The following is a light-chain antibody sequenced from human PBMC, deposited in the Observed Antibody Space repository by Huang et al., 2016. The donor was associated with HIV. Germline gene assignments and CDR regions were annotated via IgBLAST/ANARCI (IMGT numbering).Light chain of an antibody. CDR1: QSLLHSNGYNY. CDR3: MQALQTTWT. Sequence: DIVMTQSPLSLPVTPGEPASISCRSSQSLLHSNGYNYLDWYLQKPGQSPQLLIYLGSNRASGGPDRFSGRGSGTDFTLKISRVEAEDVGVYYCMQALQTTWTFGQGTKVEIK. CDR2: LGS. V-gene: IGKV2-28*01. J-gene: IGKJ1*01.